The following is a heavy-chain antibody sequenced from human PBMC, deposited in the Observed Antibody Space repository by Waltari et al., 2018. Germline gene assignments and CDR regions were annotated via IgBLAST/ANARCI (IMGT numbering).Heavy chain of an antibody. CDR2: VKSKEDGGTI. J-gene: IGHJ4*02. V-gene: IGHV3-15*01. CDR1: GLTFSKTW. Sequence: EVQLVESGGDLVKPGGSLRLSCAASGLTFSKTWMSWVRQAPGKGLEWVVRVKSKEDGGTIEYVASVKDRFTISRDDSKNTLYLQMDGLKAEDTAMYYCTTDPRHWGQGTLVTVSS. CDR3: TTDPRH.